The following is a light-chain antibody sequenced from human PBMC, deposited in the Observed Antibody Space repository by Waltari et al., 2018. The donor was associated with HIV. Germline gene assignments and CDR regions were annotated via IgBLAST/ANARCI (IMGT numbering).Light chain of an antibody. J-gene: IGLJ2*01. CDR2: RNN. Sequence: QSVLAQPRSVSGTPGQTVHISCSGSTSNVRNNYVYWYQQVPGVAPKLLIYRNNQRPSGVPDRFSGSKSGTSASLAISGLRTEDEAEYYCAVWDDRLSGRLFGGGTKVTVL. CDR3: AVWDDRLSGRL. CDR1: TSNVRNNY. V-gene: IGLV1-47*01.